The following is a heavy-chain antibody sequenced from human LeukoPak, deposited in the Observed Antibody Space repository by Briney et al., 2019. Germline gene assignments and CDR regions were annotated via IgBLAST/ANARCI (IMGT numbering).Heavy chain of an antibody. CDR2: IYYNGST. D-gene: IGHD6-19*01. J-gene: IGHJ4*02. V-gene: IGHV4-39*01. CDR3: ARQPTVKRGAVASNFDY. Sequence: PSQTLSLTCSVSGGLITTSIHYWAWIREPPGKGLEWIASIYYNGSTYYNAPLESRVTMSVDTSTNQFSLRLRSVSAADTSVYYCARQPTVKRGAVASNFDYWGRGTLVTVSS. CDR1: GGLITTSIHY.